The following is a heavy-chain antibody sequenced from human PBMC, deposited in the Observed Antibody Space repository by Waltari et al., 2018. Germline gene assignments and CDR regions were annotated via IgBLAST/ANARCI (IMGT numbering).Heavy chain of an antibody. CDR3: AKVGGDAY. CDR1: GFTFDDYA. J-gene: IGHJ4*02. CDR2: ISWNSGSI. Sequence: EVQLVESGGGLVQPGRSLRLSCAASGFTFDDYAMHWVRQAPGKGLARVSGISWNSGSIGYADSVKGRFTISRDNAKNSLYLQMNSLRAEDTALYYCAKVGGDAYWGQGTLVTVSS. D-gene: IGHD3-10*01. V-gene: IGHV3-9*01.